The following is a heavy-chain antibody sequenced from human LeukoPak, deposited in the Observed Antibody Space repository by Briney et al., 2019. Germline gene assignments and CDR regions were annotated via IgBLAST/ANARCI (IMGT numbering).Heavy chain of an antibody. D-gene: IGHD3-3*01. J-gene: IGHJ6*03. CDR1: GGSINNYY. Sequence: PSETLSLTCTVSGGSINNYYWSWIRQPPGKGLESIGYIRNRGSTNYNPSLKSRVTISVDTSKNQFSLKLRSVTAADTAVYYCARSAPYYDFWTGYYDALYYMDVWGKGTTVTVSS. CDR2: IRNRGST. V-gene: IGHV4-59*01. CDR3: ARSAPYYDFWTGYYDALYYMDV.